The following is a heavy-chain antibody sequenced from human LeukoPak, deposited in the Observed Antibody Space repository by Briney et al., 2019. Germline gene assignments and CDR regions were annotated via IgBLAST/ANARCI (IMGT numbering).Heavy chain of an antibody. CDR2: INWNGGST. J-gene: IGHJ4*02. CDR3: ASLGYCSGGSCSNFGY. Sequence: GGSLRLSCAASGFTFSSSAMSWVRQVPGKGLEWVSGINWNGGSTGYADSVKGRFTISRDNAKNSLYLQMNSLRAEDTALYYCASLGYCSGGSCSNFGYWGQGTLVTVSS. CDR1: GFTFSSSA. D-gene: IGHD2-15*01. V-gene: IGHV3-20*04.